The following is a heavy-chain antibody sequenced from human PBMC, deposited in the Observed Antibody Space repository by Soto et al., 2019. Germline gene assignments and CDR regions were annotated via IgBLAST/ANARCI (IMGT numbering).Heavy chain of an antibody. CDR1: GYTFTDYD. CDR3: ARDEGEDYGDFFRL. CDR2: MNTNSGTR. J-gene: IGHJ4*02. D-gene: IGHD4-17*01. Sequence: QVQLVQSGAELKKPGASVKVSCKTSGYTFTDYDINWVRLAPGLGLEWLGWMNTNSGTRGHAQKFQGRINMTRDASINTAYLELSGLTSEETAIYFCARDEGEDYGDFFRLWGQGTLVAVSS. V-gene: IGHV1-8*02.